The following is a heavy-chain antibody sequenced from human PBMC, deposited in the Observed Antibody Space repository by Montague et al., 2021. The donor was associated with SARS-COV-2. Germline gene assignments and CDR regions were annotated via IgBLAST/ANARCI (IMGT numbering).Heavy chain of an antibody. CDR1: GGSISTIVNF. CDR3: ARSGDPGTTVTYLY. CDR2: ISYTGST. Sequence: SETLSLTCTFSGGSISTIVNFWGWIRQPPGKGLEWIGSISYTGSTYHNPSLKRRVTMSVDTSKNQFSLKLNSVTAADTAVYYCARSGDPGTTVTYLYWGQGTLATVSS. V-gene: IGHV4-39*07. J-gene: IGHJ4*02. D-gene: IGHD4-11*01.